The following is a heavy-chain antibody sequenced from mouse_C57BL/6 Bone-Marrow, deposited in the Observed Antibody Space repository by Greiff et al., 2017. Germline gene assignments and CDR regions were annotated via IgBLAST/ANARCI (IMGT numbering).Heavy chain of an antibody. J-gene: IGHJ3*01. D-gene: IGHD4-1*01. Sequence: QVQLQQPGAELVMPGASVKLSCKASGYTFTSYWMHWVKQRPGQGLEWIGEIDPSDSYPNYNQKFKGKSTLTVDKSSSTAYMQLSSLTSEDSAVYDCARGDAVLGWFAYWCQGTLVTVSA. V-gene: IGHV1-69*01. CDR2: IDPSDSYP. CDR1: GYTFTSYW. CDR3: ARGDAVLGWFAY.